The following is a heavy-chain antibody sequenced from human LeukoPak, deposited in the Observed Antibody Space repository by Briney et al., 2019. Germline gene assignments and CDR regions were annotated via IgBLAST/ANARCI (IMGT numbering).Heavy chain of an antibody. CDR2: LSGDGGYK. CDR3: TRDPSGSGPDFDF. J-gene: IGHJ4*02. D-gene: IGHD3-10*01. CDR1: GFTFTTYA. Sequence: GGSLRLSCAASGFTFTTYAMNWVRQAPGKGLEWVSGLSGDGGYKYYADSAKGRFTISRDNSKNTLHLQMSSLRAEDTAIYYCTRDPSGSGPDFDFWGQGPWSLSPQ. V-gene: IGHV3-23*01.